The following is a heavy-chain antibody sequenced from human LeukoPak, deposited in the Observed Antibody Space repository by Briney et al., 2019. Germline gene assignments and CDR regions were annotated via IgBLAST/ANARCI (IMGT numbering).Heavy chain of an antibody. Sequence: GGSLRLSCAASGFTFRSYTMNWVRQAPGKGLEWVSSISPSSSSMNYADSLKGRFTISRDSAKNSLYLQMNSLRAEDTAVYYCAREVTMLRGVIYFDFWGQGTLVTVSS. V-gene: IGHV3-21*01. D-gene: IGHD3-10*01. CDR3: AREVTMLRGVIYFDF. J-gene: IGHJ4*02. CDR1: GFTFRSYT. CDR2: ISPSSSSM.